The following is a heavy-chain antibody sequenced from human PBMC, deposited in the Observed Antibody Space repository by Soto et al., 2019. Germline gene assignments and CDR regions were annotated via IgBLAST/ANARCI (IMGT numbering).Heavy chain of an antibody. CDR1: GGSISSSSYF. J-gene: IGHJ4*02. D-gene: IGHD1-7*01. Sequence: QLQLQDSGPGLVKHSETLSLTCTVSGGSISSSSYFWGWIRQPPGKGLEWIGDISYSGNTYYNPSLKSRITISVDTPKSQFSLSLTSVTAADTAVYYCARRGITGSTGQIDYWGQGTLVTVSS. V-gene: IGHV4-39*01. CDR2: ISYSGNT. CDR3: ARRGITGSTGQIDY.